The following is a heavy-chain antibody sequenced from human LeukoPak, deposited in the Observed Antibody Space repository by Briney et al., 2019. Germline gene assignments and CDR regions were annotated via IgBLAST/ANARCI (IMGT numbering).Heavy chain of an antibody. CDR3: ASGIAVAGFHAFDI. CDR1: GGSFSGYY. J-gene: IGHJ3*02. Sequence: ASGTLSLTCAVYGGSFSGYYWSWIRQPPGKGLEWIGEINHSGSTNYNPSLKSRVTISVDTSKNQFSLKLSSVTAADTAVYYCASGIAVAGFHAFDIWGQGTMVTVSS. CDR2: INHSGST. V-gene: IGHV4-34*01. D-gene: IGHD6-19*01.